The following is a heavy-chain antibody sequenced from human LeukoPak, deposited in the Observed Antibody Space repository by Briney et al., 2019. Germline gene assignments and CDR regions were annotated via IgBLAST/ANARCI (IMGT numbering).Heavy chain of an antibody. V-gene: IGHV3-23*01. Sequence: PGGSLRLSCVASRFTFSSYAMSWVRQAPGKGLEWVSTISDSGGRTYYADSVKGRFTISRDNSKNTLYLQMNSLRADDTAVYYCAKEIYGDSTGGRFQHWGQGTLVTVSS. CDR2: ISDSGGRT. J-gene: IGHJ1*01. D-gene: IGHD4-17*01. CDR3: AKEIYGDSTGGRFQH. CDR1: RFTFSSYA.